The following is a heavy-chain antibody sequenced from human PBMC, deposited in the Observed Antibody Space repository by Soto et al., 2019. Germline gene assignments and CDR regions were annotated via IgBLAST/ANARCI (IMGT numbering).Heavy chain of an antibody. CDR2: IFSNDEK. CDR3: ARIRLVLRDNWFDP. J-gene: IGHJ5*02. V-gene: IGHV2-26*01. Sequence: QVTLKESGPVLVKPTETLTLTCTVSGFSLSNARMGVSWIRQPPGKALEWLAHIFSNDEKSYSTSLKSRLTIPKNTSXSQVVLTMTNMDPVDTATYYCARIRLVLRDNWFDPWGQGTLVTVSS. D-gene: IGHD3-3*01. CDR1: GFSLSNARMG.